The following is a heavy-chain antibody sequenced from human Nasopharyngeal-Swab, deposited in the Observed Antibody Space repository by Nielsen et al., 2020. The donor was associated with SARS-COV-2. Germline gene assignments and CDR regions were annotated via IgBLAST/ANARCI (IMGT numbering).Heavy chain of an antibody. CDR1: GGSISSYY. D-gene: IGHD6-19*01. V-gene: IGHV4-59*01. CDR2: IYYSGST. CDR3: ARDGYSSGWYGRDYYYYMDV. Sequence: SETLSLTCTVSGGSISSYYWSWIRQLPGKGLEWIGYIYYSGSTNSNPSLKSRVTISVDTSKNQFSLKLSSVTAADTAVYYCARDGYSSGWYGRDYYYYMDVWGKGTTVTVSS. J-gene: IGHJ6*03.